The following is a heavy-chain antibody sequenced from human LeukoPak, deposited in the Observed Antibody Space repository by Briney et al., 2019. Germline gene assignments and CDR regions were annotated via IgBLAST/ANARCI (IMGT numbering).Heavy chain of an antibody. CDR2: ISGTSLTI. CDR1: GFTFSTYS. J-gene: IGHJ4*02. V-gene: IGHV3-48*02. Sequence: PGRSLRLSCAASGFTFSTYSMSWVRQAPGKGLEWVSYISGTSLTIYYADSFKGRFTISRDNAKNSLYLQLNRLRDEDTAIYYCARDFNHYFDYWGQGALVTVSS. CDR3: ARDFNHYFDY.